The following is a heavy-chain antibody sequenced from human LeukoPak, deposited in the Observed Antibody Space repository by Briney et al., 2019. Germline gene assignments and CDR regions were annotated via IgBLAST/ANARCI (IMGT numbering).Heavy chain of an antibody. D-gene: IGHD4-17*01. CDR3: ARVGPHDYGDPYYFDY. J-gene: IGHJ4*02. V-gene: IGHV1-46*01. Sequence: ASVKVSCKASGYTFTSYYMHWVRQAPGQGLEWMGIINPSGGSTSHAQKFQGRVTMTRDTSTSTVYMELSSLRSEDTAVYYCARVGPHDYGDPYYFDYWGQGTLVTVSS. CDR2: INPSGGST. CDR1: GYTFTSYY.